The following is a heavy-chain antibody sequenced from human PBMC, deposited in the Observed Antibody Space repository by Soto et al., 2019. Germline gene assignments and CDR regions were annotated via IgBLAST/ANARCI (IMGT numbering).Heavy chain of an antibody. CDR1: GGSFSGYY. J-gene: IGHJ4*02. CDR3: ARGRARSYSSSWYQDD. V-gene: IGHV4-34*01. D-gene: IGHD6-13*01. Sequence: PSETLSLTCAVYGGSFSGYYWSWIRQPPGKGLEWIGEINHSGSTNYNPSLKSRVTISVDTSKNQFSLKLSSVTAADTAVYYCARGRARSYSSSWYQDDWGQGTRVTVSS. CDR2: INHSGST.